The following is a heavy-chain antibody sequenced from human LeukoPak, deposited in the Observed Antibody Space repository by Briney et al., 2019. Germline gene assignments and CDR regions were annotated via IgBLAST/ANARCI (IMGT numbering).Heavy chain of an antibody. Sequence: SQTLSLTCAISGDSVSSNSAAWNWIRQSPSRGLEWPGRTYYRSKWYNDYVVSVKSRININPDTSKNQFSLQLNSVTPEDTAVYYCARGGQGDGYSADEAFDIWGQGTMVTVS. D-gene: IGHD5-18*01. J-gene: IGHJ3*02. V-gene: IGHV6-1*01. CDR3: ARGGQGDGYSADEAFDI. CDR2: TYYRSKWYN. CDR1: GDSVSSNSAA.